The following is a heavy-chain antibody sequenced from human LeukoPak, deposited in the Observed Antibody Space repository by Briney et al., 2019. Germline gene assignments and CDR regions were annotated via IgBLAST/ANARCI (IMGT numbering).Heavy chain of an antibody. CDR2: IYHSGST. Sequence: SGTLSLTCAVSGGSISSSNWWSWVRQPPGKGLEWIGEIYHSGSTNYNPSLKSRVTISVDKSKNQFSLKLSSVTAADTAVYYCARVQCSGGSCYLGGGIDYWGQGTLVTVSS. V-gene: IGHV4-4*02. CDR1: GGSISSSNW. CDR3: ARVQCSGGSCYLGGGIDY. D-gene: IGHD2-15*01. J-gene: IGHJ4*02.